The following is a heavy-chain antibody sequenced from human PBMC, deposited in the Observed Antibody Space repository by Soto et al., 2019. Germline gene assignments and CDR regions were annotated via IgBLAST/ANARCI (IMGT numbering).Heavy chain of an antibody. CDR3: ARDIVVVPAAIGKYNWFDP. V-gene: IGHV1-69*13. J-gene: IGHJ5*02. CDR2: IIPIFGTA. D-gene: IGHD2-2*02. Sequence: GASVKVSCKASGGTFSSYAISWVLQAPGQGLEWMGGIIPIFGTANYAQKFQGRVTITADESTSTAYMELSSLRSEDTAVYYCARDIVVVPAAIGKYNWFDPWGQGTLVTVSS. CDR1: GGTFSSYA.